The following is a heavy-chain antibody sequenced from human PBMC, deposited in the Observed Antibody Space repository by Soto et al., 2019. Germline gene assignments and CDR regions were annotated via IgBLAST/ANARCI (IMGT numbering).Heavy chain of an antibody. CDR2: ISYDGSNK. CDR3: AKETYYYDSSGYYVFDY. V-gene: IGHV3-30*18. J-gene: IGHJ4*02. Sequence: QVQLVESGGGVVQPGRSLRLSCAASGFTFSSYGIHWVRQAPGKGLEWVAVISYDGSNKYYADSVKGRFTISRDNSXNXXYLQMNSLRAEDTAVYYCAKETYYYDSSGYYVFDYWGQGTLVTVSS. D-gene: IGHD3-22*01. CDR1: GFTFSSYG.